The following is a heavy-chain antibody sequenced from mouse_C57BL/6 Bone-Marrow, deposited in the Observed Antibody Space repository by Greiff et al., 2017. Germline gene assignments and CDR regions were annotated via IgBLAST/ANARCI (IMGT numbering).Heavy chain of an antibody. J-gene: IGHJ2*01. D-gene: IGHD1-1*01. V-gene: IGHV1-26*01. CDR3: ARITTVVGGGY. CDR1: GYTFTDYY. CDR2: INPNNGGT. Sequence: VQLQQSGPELVKPGASVKISCKASGYTFTDYYMNWVKQSHGKSLEWIGDINPNNGGTSYNQKFKGKATLTVDKSSSTAYMELRSLTSEDSAVYYGARITTVVGGGYWGQGTTLTVSS.